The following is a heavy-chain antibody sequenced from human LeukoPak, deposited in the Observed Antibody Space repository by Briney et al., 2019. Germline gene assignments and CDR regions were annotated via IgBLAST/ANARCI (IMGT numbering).Heavy chain of an antibody. J-gene: IGHJ4*01. CDR2: IRQDGSEK. Sequence: GGSLRLSCEVSGFTFTDYWMNWVRQAPGKGPEWVASIRQDGSEKTYVDSVKGRFTISRDNTKNSLSLQLNALRAEDTAVYYCARDGTAAGLYFDLWGQGTLVTVSS. D-gene: IGHD6-13*01. V-gene: IGHV3-7*01. CDR1: GFTFTDYW. CDR3: ARDGTAAGLYFDL.